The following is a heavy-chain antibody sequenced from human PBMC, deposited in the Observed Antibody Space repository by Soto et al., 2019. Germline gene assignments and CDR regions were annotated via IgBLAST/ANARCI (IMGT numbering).Heavy chain of an antibody. J-gene: IGHJ6*02. CDR3: ARAPNYDYVWGSPPPYYYGMDV. D-gene: IGHD3-16*01. V-gene: IGHV4-30-4*08. CDR1: GGSISSGDYY. Sequence: SETLSLTCTVSGGSISSGDYYCSWIHQPPGKGLEWIGYIYYSGSTYYNPSLKSRVTISVDTSKNQFSLKLSSATAADTAVYYCARAPNYDYVWGSPPPYYYGMDVWGQGTTVTVSS. CDR2: IYYSGST.